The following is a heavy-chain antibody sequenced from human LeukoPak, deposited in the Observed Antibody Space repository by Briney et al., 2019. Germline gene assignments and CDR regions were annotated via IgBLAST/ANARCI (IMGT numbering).Heavy chain of an antibody. J-gene: IGHJ6*03. CDR3: AREKVVAAPTLRYYYYMDV. Sequence: GGSLRLSCAASGFTFSSYAMSWVRQAPGKGLEWVSAISGSGGSTYYADSVKGRFTISRDNAKNSLYLQMNSLRAEDTAVYYCAREKVVAAPTLRYYYYMDVWGKGTTVTISS. CDR2: ISGSGGST. CDR1: GFTFSSYA. V-gene: IGHV3-23*01. D-gene: IGHD2-15*01.